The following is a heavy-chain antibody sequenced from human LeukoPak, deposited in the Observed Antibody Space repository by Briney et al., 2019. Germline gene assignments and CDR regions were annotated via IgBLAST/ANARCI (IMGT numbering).Heavy chain of an antibody. V-gene: IGHV3-53*01. Sequence: GGSLRLSCAASGFTVSGNYMSWVRQAPGKGLEWVSIIYSSGSTYYADSVRGRFTISRDTSKNTVYLQMNSLRAEDTAMYYCARTSYGSGNYFDYWGQGTLVTVSS. CDR1: GFTVSGNY. D-gene: IGHD3-10*01. CDR3: ARTSYGSGNYFDY. CDR2: IYSSGST. J-gene: IGHJ4*02.